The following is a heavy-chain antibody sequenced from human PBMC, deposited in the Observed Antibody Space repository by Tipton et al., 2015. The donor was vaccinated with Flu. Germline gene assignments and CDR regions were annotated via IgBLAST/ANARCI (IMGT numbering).Heavy chain of an antibody. J-gene: IGHJ5*02. D-gene: IGHD4-11*01. V-gene: IGHV4-34*01. CDR2: ICPGSP. Sequence: TLSLTCAVYGGSFRAYCWSWIRQPPGKGLEWIGNICPGSPYYNPSLKSRVTISVARSKNQFSLRLTSVTAADTAVYFCARRDYSNYVSDPKNWFDPWGPGTLVTVSS. CDR3: ARRDYSNYVSDPKNWFDP. CDR1: GGSFRAYC.